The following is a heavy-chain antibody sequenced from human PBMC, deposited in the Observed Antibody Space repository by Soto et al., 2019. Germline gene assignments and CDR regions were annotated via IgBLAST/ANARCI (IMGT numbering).Heavy chain of an antibody. CDR1: GFTFSSYE. Sequence: GGSLRLSCAASGFTFSSYEMNWVRQAPGKGLEWVSYISSSGSTIYYADSVKGRFTISRDNAKNSLYLQMNSLRAEDTAVDYCARESGGYDDLSWYFDLWGRGTLVTGSS. J-gene: IGHJ2*01. V-gene: IGHV3-48*03. D-gene: IGHD5-12*01. CDR2: ISSSGSTI. CDR3: ARESGGYDDLSWYFDL.